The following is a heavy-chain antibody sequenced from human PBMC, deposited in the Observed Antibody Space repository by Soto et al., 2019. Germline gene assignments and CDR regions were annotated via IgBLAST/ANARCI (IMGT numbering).Heavy chain of an antibody. CDR3: ARPSLPSPYDAFDI. J-gene: IGHJ3*02. CDR1: GYSFTSYW. D-gene: IGHD2-15*01. CDR2: IYPGDSDT. Sequence: GEALKISCKGFGYSFTSYWIGWVGQMAGKGLEWMGIIYPGDSDTRYSPSFQGQVTISADKSISTAYLQWSSLKASDTAMYYCARPSLPSPYDAFDIWGQGTMVTVS. V-gene: IGHV5-51*01.